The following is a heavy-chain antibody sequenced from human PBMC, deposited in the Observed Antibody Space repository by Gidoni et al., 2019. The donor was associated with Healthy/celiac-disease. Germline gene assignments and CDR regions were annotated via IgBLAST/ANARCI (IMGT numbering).Heavy chain of an antibody. CDR1: GYTFTSYY. V-gene: IGHV1-46*01. J-gene: IGHJ6*02. CDR3: ARGGLKEFYSSSSPYYYYGMDV. CDR2: INPSGGST. Sequence: QVQLVQSGAEVKKPGASVKVSCKASGYTFTSYYMHWVRQAPGQGLEWMGIINPSGGSTSYAQKFQGRVIMTRDTSTSTVYMELSSLRSEDTAVYYCARGGLKEFYSSSSPYYYYGMDVWGQGTTVTVSS. D-gene: IGHD6-6*01.